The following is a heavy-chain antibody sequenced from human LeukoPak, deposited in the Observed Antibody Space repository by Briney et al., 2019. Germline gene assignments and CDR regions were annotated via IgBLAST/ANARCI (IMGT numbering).Heavy chain of an antibody. CDR3: AISIVGATYYFDY. D-gene: IGHD1-26*01. Sequence: SETLSLTCTVSGGSISSSSYYWGWIRQPPGTGLEWIGSIYYSGSTYYNPSLKSRVTISVDTSKNQFSLKLSSVTAADTAVYYCAISIVGATYYFDYWGQGTLVTVSS. J-gene: IGHJ4*02. V-gene: IGHV4-39*07. CDR2: IYYSGST. CDR1: GGSISSSSYY.